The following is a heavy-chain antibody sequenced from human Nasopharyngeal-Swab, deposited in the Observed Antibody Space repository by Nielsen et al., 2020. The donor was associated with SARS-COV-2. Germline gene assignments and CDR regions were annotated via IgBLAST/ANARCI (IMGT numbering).Heavy chain of an antibody. D-gene: IGHD4-11*01. CDR3: ARKRDYSGYDF. CDR2: IYHSGSA. J-gene: IGHJ4*02. Sequence: SETLSLTCAVSGGSISRPGYSWNWIRQPPGRALEWLGYIYHSGSAYYNPSLKSRLSISVDTSKNQFSLELSSVTAADTAVYFCARKRDYSGYDFLGQGALVTVTS. V-gene: IGHV4-30-2*01. CDR1: GGSISRPGYS.